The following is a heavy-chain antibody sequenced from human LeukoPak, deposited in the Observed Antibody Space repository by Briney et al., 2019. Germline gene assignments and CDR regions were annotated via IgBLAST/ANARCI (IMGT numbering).Heavy chain of an antibody. CDR2: IYHSGST. CDR1: GGSISSGGYS. V-gene: IGHV4-30-2*01. Sequence: SQTPSLTCAVSGGSISSGGYSWSWIRQPPGKGLEWIGYIYHSGSTYYNPSLKSRVTISVDRSKNQFSLKLSSVTAADTAVYYCARQDYGDYARYYYYGMDVWGQGTTVIVSS. CDR3: ARQDYGDYARYYYYGMDV. D-gene: IGHD4-17*01. J-gene: IGHJ6*02.